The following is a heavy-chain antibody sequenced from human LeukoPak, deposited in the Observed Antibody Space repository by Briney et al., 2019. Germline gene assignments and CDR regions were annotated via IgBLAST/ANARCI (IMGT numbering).Heavy chain of an antibody. CDR3: ARGNYYDSSGYYHYRYYYYGMDV. CDR2: INHSGST. Sequence: PSETLSLTCTVSGGSISSGGYNWSWIRQPPGKGLEWIGEINHSGSTNYNPSLKSRVTISVDTSKNQFSLKLSSVTAADTAVYYCARGNYYDSSGYYHYRYYYYGMDVWGQGTTVTVSS. D-gene: IGHD3-22*01. CDR1: GGSISSGGYN. J-gene: IGHJ6*02. V-gene: IGHV4-39*07.